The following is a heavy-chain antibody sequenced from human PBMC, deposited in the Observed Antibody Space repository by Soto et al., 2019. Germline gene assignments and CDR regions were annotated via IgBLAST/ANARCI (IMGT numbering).Heavy chain of an antibody. Sequence: GGSLRLSCAASGFTFSSYAMHWVRQAPGKGLEWVAVISYDGSNKYYADSVKGRFTISRDNSKNTLYLQMNSLRAEDTAVYYCARERYPEIDAFDIRGQGTMVSVSS. CDR2: ISYDGSNK. CDR1: GFTFSSYA. J-gene: IGHJ3*02. D-gene: IGHD3-9*01. V-gene: IGHV3-30-3*01. CDR3: ARERYPEIDAFDI.